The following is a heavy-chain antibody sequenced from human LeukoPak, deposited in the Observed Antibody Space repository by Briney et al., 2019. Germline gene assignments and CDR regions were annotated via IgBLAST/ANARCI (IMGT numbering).Heavy chain of an antibody. CDR3: ATYGFCSSSSCYYFDY. V-gene: IGHV4-38-2*02. Sequence: SETLSLTCTVSGYSITSGYYWGWIRQPPGKGLEWIGSIYHSGSTYYNPSLMSRVTISVDTSKNQFPLQLTSVTAADTAFYYCATYGFCSSSSCYYFDYWGQGTLVTVSS. CDR1: GYSITSGYY. CDR2: IYHSGST. J-gene: IGHJ4*02. D-gene: IGHD2-2*03.